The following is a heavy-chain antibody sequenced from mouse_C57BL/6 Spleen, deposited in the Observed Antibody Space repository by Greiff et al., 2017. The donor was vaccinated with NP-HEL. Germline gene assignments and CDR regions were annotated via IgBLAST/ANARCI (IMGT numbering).Heavy chain of an antibody. J-gene: IGHJ3*01. CDR3: ARAGFSTVGGGAY. D-gene: IGHD1-1*01. CDR2: IHPNSGST. Sequence: VQLQQPGAELVKPGASVKLSCKASGYTFTSYWMHWVKQRPGQGLEWIGMIHPNSGSTNYHAKFKSKATLTVDKSSSTAYMQLSSLTSEDSAVYYWARAGFSTVGGGAYWGQGTLGNVAA. V-gene: IGHV1-64*01. CDR1: GYTFTSYW.